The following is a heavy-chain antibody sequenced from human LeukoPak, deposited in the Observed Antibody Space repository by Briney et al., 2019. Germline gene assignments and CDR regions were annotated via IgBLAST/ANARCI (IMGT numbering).Heavy chain of an antibody. CDR1: GFTFSTYW. Sequence: PGGSLRLSCAASGFTFSTYWMHWVRQAPGKGLVWVARIRPEGTTTAYADSVKGRFTISRDNAKNTLFLQMNSLSAEDTAVYYCARDLDWILFDCWGQGTLVTVSS. V-gene: IGHV3-74*03. D-gene: IGHD3-9*01. CDR3: ARDLDWILFDC. J-gene: IGHJ4*02. CDR2: IRPEGTTT.